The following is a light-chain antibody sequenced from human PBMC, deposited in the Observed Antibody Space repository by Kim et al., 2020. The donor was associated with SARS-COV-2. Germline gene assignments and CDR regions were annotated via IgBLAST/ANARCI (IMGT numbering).Light chain of an antibody. CDR3: QSYDSTLSGV. J-gene: IGLJ3*02. CDR2: PNI. CDR1: PSPIPPRYA. V-gene: IGLV1-40*01. Sequence: VSIPRPVRPSPIPPRYAVQRYPQFAATAPHLLIYPNIHRPSGVPHRFSGSQSGPSASLAITGLQAEDEADYYCQSYDSTLSGVFGGGTKLTVL.